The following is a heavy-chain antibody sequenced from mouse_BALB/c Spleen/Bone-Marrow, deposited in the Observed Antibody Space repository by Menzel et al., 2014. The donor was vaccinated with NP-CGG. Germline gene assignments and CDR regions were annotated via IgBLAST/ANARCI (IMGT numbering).Heavy chain of an antibody. CDR2: IDPANGNT. V-gene: IGHV14-3*02. CDR1: GFNIKDTY. J-gene: IGHJ4*01. CDR3: ARWEYYAMDY. Sequence: EVKLMESGAELVKPGASVKLSCTAYGFNIKDTYMHWVKQRPEQGLEWIGRIDPANGNTKYDPKFQGKATITADTSSNTAYLQLSSLTSDDTAVYYCARWEYYAMDYWGQGTSVTVSA. D-gene: IGHD4-1*01.